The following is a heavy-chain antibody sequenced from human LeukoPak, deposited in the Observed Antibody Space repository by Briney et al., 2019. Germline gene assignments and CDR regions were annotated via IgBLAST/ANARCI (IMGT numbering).Heavy chain of an antibody. Sequence: PSETLSLTCTVSGGSISSGDHYWSWIRQPPGKGLEWIGYIYYSGSTHYNPSLKSRLTISLDTSKNQLSLKLSSVTAADTAVYYCARGTIVGYYYYGMDVWGQGTTVTVSS. CDR1: GGSISSGDHY. V-gene: IGHV4-30-4*01. CDR2: IYYSGST. D-gene: IGHD3-22*01. J-gene: IGHJ6*02. CDR3: ARGTIVGYYYYGMDV.